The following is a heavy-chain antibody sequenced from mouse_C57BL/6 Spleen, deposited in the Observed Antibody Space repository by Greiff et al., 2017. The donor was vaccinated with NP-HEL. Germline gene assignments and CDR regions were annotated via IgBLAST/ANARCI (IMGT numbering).Heavy chain of an antibody. J-gene: IGHJ2*01. CDR1: GFTFSDYG. Sequence: EVKVVESGGGLVKPGGSLKLSCAASGFTFSDYGMHWVRQAPEKGLEWVAYISSGSSTIYYADTVKGRFTISRDNAKNTLFLQMTSLRSEDTAMYYCAKLGRGYYFDYWGQGTTLTVSS. CDR2: ISSGSSTI. D-gene: IGHD4-1*01. V-gene: IGHV5-17*01. CDR3: AKLGRGYYFDY.